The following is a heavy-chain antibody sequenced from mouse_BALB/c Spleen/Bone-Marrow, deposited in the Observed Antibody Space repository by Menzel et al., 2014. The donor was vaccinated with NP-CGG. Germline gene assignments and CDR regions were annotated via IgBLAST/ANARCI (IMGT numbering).Heavy chain of an antibody. Sequence: EVKLVESGGGLVQPGGSLKLSCAASGLTFSSYTMSWVRQTPEKRLEWAAYISNGGGSTYYPDTVKGRFTISRDNAKNTLYLQMSSLKSEDTAMYYCARHRRYDVWFAYWGQGTLVTVSA. D-gene: IGHD2-14*01. CDR1: GLTFSSYT. CDR3: ARHRRYDVWFAY. J-gene: IGHJ3*01. CDR2: ISNGGGST. V-gene: IGHV5-12-2*01.